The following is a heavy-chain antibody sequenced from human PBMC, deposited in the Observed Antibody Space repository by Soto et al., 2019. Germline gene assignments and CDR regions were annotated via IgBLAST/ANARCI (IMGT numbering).Heavy chain of an antibody. CDR2: ISSDGSTT. CDR3: GRDLRPTDY. CDR1: GFTFSTFW. V-gene: IGHV3-74*01. D-gene: IGHD6-6*01. Sequence: EVQLVESGGGLVQPGGSLRLSCAASGFTFSTFWMHWVRQTPGKGLVWVSRISSDGSTTHYADSVKGRFTISRDNAKDTLYLQMNGLRAEDTAVYYCGRDLRPTDYWGQGILVTVSS. J-gene: IGHJ4*02.